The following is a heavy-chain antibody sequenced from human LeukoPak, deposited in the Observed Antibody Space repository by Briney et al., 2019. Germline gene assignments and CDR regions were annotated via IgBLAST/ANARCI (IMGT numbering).Heavy chain of an antibody. Sequence: GGSLRLSCAASGFTFSSYAMSWARQAPGKGLEWVSAISGSGGSTYYADSVKGRFTISRDNSKNTLYLQMNSLRAEDTAVYYCAKDRGSGGFYNYWGQGTLVTVSS. CDR1: GFTFSSYA. CDR3: AKDRGSGGFYNY. J-gene: IGHJ4*02. V-gene: IGHV3-23*01. CDR2: ISGSGGST. D-gene: IGHD6-19*01.